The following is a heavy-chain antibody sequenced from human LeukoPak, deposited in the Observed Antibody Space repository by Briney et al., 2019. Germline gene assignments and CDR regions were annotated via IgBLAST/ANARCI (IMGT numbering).Heavy chain of an antibody. CDR1: GFTFSSYA. D-gene: IGHD2-21*01. V-gene: IGHV3-30-3*01. CDR2: ISYDGSNK. CDR3: ARDSYSYAFDI. J-gene: IGHJ3*02. Sequence: SGGSLRLSCAASGFTFSSYAMHWVRQAPGKGLEWVAVISYDGSNKYYADSVKGRFTISRDNSKNTLYLQMNSLRAEDTAVYYCARDSYSYAFDIWGQGTMVTVSS.